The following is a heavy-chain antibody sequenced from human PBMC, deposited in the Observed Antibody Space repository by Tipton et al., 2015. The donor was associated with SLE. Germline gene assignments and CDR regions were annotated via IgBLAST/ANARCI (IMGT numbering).Heavy chain of an antibody. V-gene: IGHV4-38-2*01. CDR2: IYHSGST. Sequence: TLSLTCAVSGYSISSGYYWGWIRQPPGKGLEWIGSIYHSGSTYYNPSLKSRVTISVDTSKNQFPLKLSSVTAADTAVYYCASNSGGHGGFDYWGQGTLVTVSS. J-gene: IGHJ4*02. D-gene: IGHD1-26*01. CDR1: GYSISSGYY. CDR3: ASNSGGHGGFDY.